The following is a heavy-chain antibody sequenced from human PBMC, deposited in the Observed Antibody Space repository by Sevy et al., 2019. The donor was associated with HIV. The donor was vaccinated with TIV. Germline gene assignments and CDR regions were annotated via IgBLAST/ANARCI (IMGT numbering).Heavy chain of an antibody. J-gene: IGHJ4*02. CDR3: TRGGSMTILSPWDY. CDR1: GFIYGDYA. CDR2: IRRKAFGGTT. D-gene: IGHD3-3*01. Sequence: GGSLRLSCIASGFIYGDYAMNWVRQAPGKGLEWVGFIRRKAFGGTTQYAASEKGRFTISRDDSKSIAYLQMNSLRTEDIAVYYCTRGGSMTILSPWDYWGQGTLVTVSS. V-gene: IGHV3-49*04.